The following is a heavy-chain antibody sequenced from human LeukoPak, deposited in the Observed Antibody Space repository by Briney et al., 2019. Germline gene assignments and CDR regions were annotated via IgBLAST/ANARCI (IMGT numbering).Heavy chain of an antibody. V-gene: IGHV4-61*02. D-gene: IGHD7-27*01. J-gene: IGHJ5*02. CDR1: GGSISSGSYY. CDR3: ARSHWGPFGSRIANWFDP. Sequence: SQTLSLTCTVSGGSISSGSYYWSWIRQPAGKGLEWIGRIYISGSTNYNPSLKSRVTISIHTSKNQFSLKLNSVTAADTAVYYCARSHWGPFGSRIANWFDPWGQGTLVTVSS. CDR2: IYISGST.